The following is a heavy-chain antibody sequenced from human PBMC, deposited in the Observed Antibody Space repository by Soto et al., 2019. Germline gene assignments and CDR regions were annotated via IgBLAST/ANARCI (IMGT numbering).Heavy chain of an antibody. CDR2: INHSGST. Sequence: SETLSLTCAVYGGSISSYYLSWIRQPPGKGLEWIGEINHSGSTNYNPSLKSRVTISVDTSKNQFSLKLSSVTAADTAVYYCARVRYTAAGIQIKWFDYWGQGTLVTVSS. D-gene: IGHD6-13*01. CDR1: GGSISSYY. CDR3: ARVRYTAAGIQIKWFDY. V-gene: IGHV4-34*01. J-gene: IGHJ4*02.